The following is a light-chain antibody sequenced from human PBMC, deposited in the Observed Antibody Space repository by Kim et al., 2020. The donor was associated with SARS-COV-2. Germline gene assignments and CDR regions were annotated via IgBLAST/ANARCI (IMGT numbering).Light chain of an antibody. Sequence: GQSVTISCSGTSSAVGVYNFISWYQHHPGKAPKLMIYEVNKRPSGVPDRFSGSKSGNTASLTVSGLQAEDEADYYCSSYAGSNNWVFGGGTQLTVL. CDR3: SSYAGSNNWV. J-gene: IGLJ2*01. V-gene: IGLV2-8*01. CDR1: SSAVGVYNF. CDR2: EVN.